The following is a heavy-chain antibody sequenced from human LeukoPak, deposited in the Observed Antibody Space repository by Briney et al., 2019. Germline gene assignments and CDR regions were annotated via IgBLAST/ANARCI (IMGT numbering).Heavy chain of an antibody. V-gene: IGHV4-30-4*01. J-gene: IGHJ4*02. CDR3: ARDARYYYDSSGYFDY. Sequence: SETLSLTCTVSGGSISSSYCYWSWIRQPPGKGLEWIGYIYYSGSTYYNPSLKSRVTISVDTSKNQFSLKLSSVTAADTAVYYCARDARYYYDSSGYFDYWGQGTLVTVSS. CDR1: GGSISSSYCY. CDR2: IYYSGST. D-gene: IGHD3-22*01.